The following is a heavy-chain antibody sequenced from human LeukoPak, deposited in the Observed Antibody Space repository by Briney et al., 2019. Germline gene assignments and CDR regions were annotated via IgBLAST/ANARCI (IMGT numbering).Heavy chain of an antibody. J-gene: IGHJ5*02. CDR1: GGSFSGYY. CDR2: INHSGST. D-gene: IGHD2-2*01. CDR3: ARFSSSTSTPFGP. V-gene: IGHV4-34*01. Sequence: PSETLSLTCAVYGGSFSGYYWSWIRQPPGKGLEWIGEINHSGSTNYNPSLKSRVTISVDTSKNQFSLKLSSVTAADTAVYYCARFSSSTSTPFGPWGQGTLVTVSS.